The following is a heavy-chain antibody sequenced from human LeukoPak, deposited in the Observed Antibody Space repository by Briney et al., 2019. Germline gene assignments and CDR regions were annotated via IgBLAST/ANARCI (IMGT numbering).Heavy chain of an antibody. CDR3: ARGAADRNNYYYYIDV. J-gene: IGHJ6*03. CDR2: INHSGST. Sequence: SETLSLTCAVYGGSFSGYYWSWIRQPPGKGLEWIGEINHSGSTNYNPSLKSRVTISVDTSKNQFSLKLTSVTAADTAVYYCARGAADRNNYYYYIDVWGKGTTVTVSS. CDR1: GGSFSGYY. V-gene: IGHV4-34*01. D-gene: IGHD1/OR15-1a*01.